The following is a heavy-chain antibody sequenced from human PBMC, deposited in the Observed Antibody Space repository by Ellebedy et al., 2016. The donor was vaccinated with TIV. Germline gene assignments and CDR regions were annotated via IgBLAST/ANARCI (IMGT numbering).Heavy chain of an antibody. J-gene: IGHJ4*02. Sequence: GESLKISCAASGFTFNNYAMSWVRQAPGKGLEWVSTISHTGSRAYYANSVEGRFLISRDISKRALYLQMNSLSAEDTAVYYCAKGRGGGSDASAPRYYFDSWGLGTLVTVSS. CDR3: AKGRGGGSDASAPRYYFDS. CDR2: ISHTGSRA. V-gene: IGHV3-23*01. CDR1: GFTFNNYA. D-gene: IGHD3-10*01.